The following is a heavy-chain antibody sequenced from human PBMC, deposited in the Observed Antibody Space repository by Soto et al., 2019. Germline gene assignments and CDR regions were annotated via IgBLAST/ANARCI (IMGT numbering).Heavy chain of an antibody. Sequence: SLTCTVRGGSVSSGGYYWSWIRQHPGKGLEWIGYIYYSGSTYYNPSLKSRVTISVDTSKNQFSLKLSSVTAADTAVYYCASTYYYDSSGYYYPNWFDPWGQGTLVTVSS. CDR3: ASTYYYDSSGYYYPNWFDP. D-gene: IGHD3-22*01. CDR2: IYYSGST. J-gene: IGHJ5*02. CDR1: GGSVSSGGYY. V-gene: IGHV4-31*03.